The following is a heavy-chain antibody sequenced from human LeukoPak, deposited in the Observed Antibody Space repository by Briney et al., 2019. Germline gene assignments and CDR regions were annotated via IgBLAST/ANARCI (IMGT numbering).Heavy chain of an antibody. CDR1: GGSISSGYY. D-gene: IGHD2-2*02. J-gene: IGHJ6*02. CDR2: INHSGST. CDR3: ARWYCSSTSCYTRYYFSVMDV. V-gene: IGHV4-34*01. Sequence: SSETLSLTCAVSGGSISSGYYWSWIRQPPGKGLEWIGEINHSGSTNYNPSLKSRVTISVDTSKNQFSLKLSSVTAADTAVYYCARWYCSSTSCYTRYYFSVMDVWGQGTTVTVSS.